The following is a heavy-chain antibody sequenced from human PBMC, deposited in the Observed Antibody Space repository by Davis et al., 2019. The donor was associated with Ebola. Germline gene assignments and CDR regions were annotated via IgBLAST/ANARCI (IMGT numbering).Heavy chain of an antibody. D-gene: IGHD3-9*01. J-gene: IGHJ6*02. CDR3: ATLDILTAYVSYAMDV. CDR1: GYSFSDYY. V-gene: IGHV1-69-2*01. CDR2: VDPKGGKT. Sequence: KISCRGSGYSFSDYYMHWVQGAPGKGLEWVGLVDPKGGKTVYAEKFQDRVTISADKSTDTVYMELSSLRYEDTAVYYCATLDILTAYVSYAMDVWGQGTTVTVS.